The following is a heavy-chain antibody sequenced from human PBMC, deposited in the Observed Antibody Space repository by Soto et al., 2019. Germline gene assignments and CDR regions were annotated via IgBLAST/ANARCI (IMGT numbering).Heavy chain of an antibody. CDR1: GFTVSSNY. J-gene: IGHJ4*02. CDR2: ISSSGSTI. D-gene: IGHD3-10*01. CDR3: ARARYYYGSGSYGPIDY. Sequence: GGSLRLSCAASGFTVSSNYMSWVRQAPGKGLEWVSYISSSGSTIYYADSVKGRFTISRDNAKNSLYLQMNSLRAEDTAVYYCARARYYYGSGSYGPIDYWGQGTLVTVSS. V-gene: IGHV3-11*04.